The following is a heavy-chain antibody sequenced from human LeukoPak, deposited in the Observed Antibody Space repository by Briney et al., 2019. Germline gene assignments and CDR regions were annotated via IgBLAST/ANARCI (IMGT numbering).Heavy chain of an antibody. V-gene: IGHV1-2*02. D-gene: IGHD6-13*01. Sequence: ASVKVSFKASGYTFTGYYMHWVRQAPGQGLEWMGWIRPNSGGTHYAQNFQGRVIMTRDTSRSTAYMELSSLRSDDTAKYYCARASSRPFDYWGQGTLVTVSS. J-gene: IGHJ4*02. CDR3: ARASSRPFDY. CDR1: GYTFTGYY. CDR2: IRPNSGGT.